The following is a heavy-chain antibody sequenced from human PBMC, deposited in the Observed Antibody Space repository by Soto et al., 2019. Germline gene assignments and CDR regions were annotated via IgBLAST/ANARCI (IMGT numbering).Heavy chain of an antibody. D-gene: IGHD5-18*01. CDR3: AIGDDTAMVMENWFDP. Sequence: SETLSLTCTVSGGSVSSGSYYWSWIRQPPGKGLEWIGYIYYSGSTNYNPSLKSRVTISVDTSKNQFSLKLSSVTAADTAVYYCAIGDDTAMVMENWFDPWGQGILVTFFS. V-gene: IGHV4-61*01. J-gene: IGHJ5*02. CDR1: GGSVSSGSYY. CDR2: IYYSGST.